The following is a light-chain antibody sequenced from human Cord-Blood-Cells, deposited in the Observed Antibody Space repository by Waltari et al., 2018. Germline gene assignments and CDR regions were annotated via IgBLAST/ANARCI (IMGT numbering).Light chain of an antibody. CDR2: DLS. J-gene: IGLJ3*02. CDR1: SSHVVGYNN. V-gene: IGLV2-14*01. Sequence: QPALTQPASVSGSPGQSITISSTATSSHVVGYNNVSWYQQHPGKAPKLMIYDLSKRPSWVPNLFSGSRAGDMVSLTISGLQAEDEADYYCSSYTSGSTWVFGGVTKLTVL. CDR3: SSYTSGSTWV.